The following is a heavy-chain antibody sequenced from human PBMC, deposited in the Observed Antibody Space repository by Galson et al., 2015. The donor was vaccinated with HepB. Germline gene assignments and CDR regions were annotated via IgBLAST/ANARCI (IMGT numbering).Heavy chain of an antibody. V-gene: IGHV1-2*02. J-gene: IGHJ6*02. Sequence: SVKVSCKASGYTFNGYYMYWVRQAPGQGLEWMGWVNPNNGGTNYAQKFQGRVTMTRDTSISTDYMDLSRLRSDDTAVYYCAAIRFGEVLPAGYYGMDVWGQGTSVIVSS. CDR1: GYTFNGYY. CDR3: AAIRFGEVLPAGYYGMDV. D-gene: IGHD3-10*01. CDR2: VNPNNGGT.